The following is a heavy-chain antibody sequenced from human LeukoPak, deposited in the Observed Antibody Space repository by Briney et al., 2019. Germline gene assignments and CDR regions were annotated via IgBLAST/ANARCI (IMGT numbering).Heavy chain of an antibody. Sequence: GASVTVSCKASGYTFTSYGISWVRQAPGQGLEWMGWISAYNGNTNYAQKLQGRVTMTTDTSTSTAYMELRSLRSDDTAVYYWARVVVVAATGGSVGFDYWGQGTLVTVSS. J-gene: IGHJ4*02. CDR2: ISAYNGNT. V-gene: IGHV1-18*01. CDR3: ARVVVVAATGGSVGFDY. D-gene: IGHD2-15*01. CDR1: GYTFTSYG.